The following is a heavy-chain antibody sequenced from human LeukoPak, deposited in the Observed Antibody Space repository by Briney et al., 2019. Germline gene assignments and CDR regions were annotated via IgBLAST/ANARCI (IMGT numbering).Heavy chain of an antibody. V-gene: IGHV1-69*05. CDR1: GGTFSSYA. CDR2: IIPIFGTA. CDR3: ARSPGGDGYNFDY. Sequence: SVKVSCKASGGTFSSYAISWVRQAPGQGLEWMGGIIPIFGTANYAQKFQGRFTITTDESTSTAYMELSSLRSEDTAVYYCARSPGGDGYNFDYWGQGTLVTVSS. J-gene: IGHJ4*02. D-gene: IGHD5-24*01.